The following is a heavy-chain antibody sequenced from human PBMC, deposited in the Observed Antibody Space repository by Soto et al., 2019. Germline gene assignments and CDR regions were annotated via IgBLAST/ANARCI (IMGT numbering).Heavy chain of an antibody. D-gene: IGHD2-15*01. J-gene: IGHJ6*03. CDR2: MYYSGST. Sequence: QVQLQESGPGLVKPSETLSLTCTVSGGSISSYYWSWIRQPPGKGLEWIGYMYYSGSTSYNPSLKSRVTISVDTSKNQFSLKLSSVTAADTAVYYCASLMGYYYYMGVWGKGTTVTVSS. CDR1: GGSISSYY. V-gene: IGHV4-59*01. CDR3: ASLMGYYYYMGV.